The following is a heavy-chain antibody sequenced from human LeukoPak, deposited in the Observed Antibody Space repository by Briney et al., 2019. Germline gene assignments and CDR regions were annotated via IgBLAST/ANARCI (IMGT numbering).Heavy chain of an antibody. CDR2: IYHSGST. CDR1: GGSISSGGYY. J-gene: IGHJ5*02. V-gene: IGHV4-30-2*02. D-gene: IGHD2-15*01. CDR3: ARIVVVAATLSWFDP. Sequence: PSETLSLTCTVSGGSISSGGYYWSWIRQPPGKGLEWIGYIYHSGSTYYNPSLKSRVTISVDTSKNQFSLKLSSVTAADTAVYYCARIVVVAATLSWFDPWGQGTLVTVSS.